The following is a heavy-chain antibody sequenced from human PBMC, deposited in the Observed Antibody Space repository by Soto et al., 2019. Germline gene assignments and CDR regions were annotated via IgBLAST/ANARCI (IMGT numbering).Heavy chain of an antibody. CDR3: ARDLNYYDSSGYY. J-gene: IGHJ4*02. V-gene: IGHV3-23*01. CDR1: GFTFSSYA. D-gene: IGHD3-22*01. CDR2: ISGSGGST. Sequence: GGSLRLSCAASGFTFSSYAMSWVRQAPGKGLEWVSAISGSGGSTYYADSVKGRFTISRDNSKNTLYLQMNSLRAEDTAVYYCARDLNYYDSSGYYWGQGTLVTVSS.